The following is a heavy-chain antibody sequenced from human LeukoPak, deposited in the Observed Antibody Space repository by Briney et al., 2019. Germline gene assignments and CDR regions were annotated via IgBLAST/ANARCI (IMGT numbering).Heavy chain of an antibody. D-gene: IGHD3-10*01. CDR2: IKQDGSEK. V-gene: IGHV3-7*01. J-gene: IGHJ4*02. CDR3: ARGRGFDS. CDR1: GFTFNNYW. Sequence: GGSLRLSCAGSGFTFNNYWMNWVRQAPGKGLEGVANIKQDGSEKSYVDSVKGRFTISRDNANNSLYLQMNSLRVEDTAVYYCARGRGFDSWGQGTLVTVSS.